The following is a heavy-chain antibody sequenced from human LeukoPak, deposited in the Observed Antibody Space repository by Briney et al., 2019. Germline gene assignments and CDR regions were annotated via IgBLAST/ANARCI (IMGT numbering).Heavy chain of an antibody. Sequence: HGGSLRLSCAASGFTFSSYSMNWVRQAPGKGLEWVSYISSSSSTIYYADSVKGRFTISRDNAKNSLYLQMNSLRAEDTAVYYCAKDLLSFDPWGQGTLVTVSS. V-gene: IGHV3-48*01. D-gene: IGHD2-15*01. CDR3: AKDLLSFDP. CDR1: GFTFSSYS. J-gene: IGHJ5*02. CDR2: ISSSSSTI.